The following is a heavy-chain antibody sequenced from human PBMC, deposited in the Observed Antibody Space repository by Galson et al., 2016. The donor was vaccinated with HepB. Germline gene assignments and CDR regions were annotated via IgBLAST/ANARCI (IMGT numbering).Heavy chain of an antibody. CDR3: ARRMVFETYYHYAMDV. V-gene: IGHV4-34*01. J-gene: IGHJ6*02. CDR1: GGSISTYY. CDR2: VNHIGNT. Sequence: SETLSLTCSVSGGSISTYYWSWIRQTPGKGLEWIGEVNHIGNTNYNPSLESRVVVSADTSKNLFSLTLSSVTAADSAIYFCARRMVFETYYHYAMDVWGQGTTVTVSS. D-gene: IGHD2-8*01.